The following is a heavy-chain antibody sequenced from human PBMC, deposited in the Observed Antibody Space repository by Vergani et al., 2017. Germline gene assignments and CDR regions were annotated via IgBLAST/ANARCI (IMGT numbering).Heavy chain of an antibody. J-gene: IGHJ4*02. V-gene: IGHV3-48*03. Sequence: VQLVESGGGLVQPGGSLRLSCAASGFTFSSYEMNWVRQAPGKGLEWVSYISSSGSTIYYADSVKGRFTISRDNAKNSLYLQMNSLRAEDTAVYYCARVYRHYYDSSGYYSFDYWGQGTLVTVSS. CDR2: ISSSGSTI. CDR3: ARVYRHYYDSSGYYSFDY. D-gene: IGHD3-22*01. CDR1: GFTFSSYE.